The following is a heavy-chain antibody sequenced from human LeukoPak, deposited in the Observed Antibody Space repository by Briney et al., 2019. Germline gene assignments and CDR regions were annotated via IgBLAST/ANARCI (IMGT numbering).Heavy chain of an antibody. J-gene: IGHJ4*02. CDR1: GFTFSSYS. Sequence: GGSLRLSCAASGFTFSSYSMNWVRQAPGKGLEWVSYISSSHSYIYYADSVKGRFTISRDNAKNSLYLHMNSLRAEDTAVYYCARDYRYDSSGYEDYWGQGTLVTVSS. D-gene: IGHD3-22*01. CDR3: ARDYRYDSSGYEDY. V-gene: IGHV3-21*01. CDR2: ISSSHSYI.